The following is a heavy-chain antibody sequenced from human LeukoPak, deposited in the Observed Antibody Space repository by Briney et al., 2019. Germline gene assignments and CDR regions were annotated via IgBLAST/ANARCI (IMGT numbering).Heavy chain of an antibody. CDR2: ISGSGGST. V-gene: IGHV3-23*01. CDR3: ARGSYDILTGYSQENAFDI. Sequence: GGSLRLSCAASGFTFSSYAMSWVRQAPGKGLEWVSAISGSGGSTYYADSVKGRFTISRDNSKNTLYLQMNSLRAEDTAVYYCARGSYDILTGYSQENAFDIWGQGTMVTVSS. CDR1: GFTFSSYA. J-gene: IGHJ3*02. D-gene: IGHD3-9*01.